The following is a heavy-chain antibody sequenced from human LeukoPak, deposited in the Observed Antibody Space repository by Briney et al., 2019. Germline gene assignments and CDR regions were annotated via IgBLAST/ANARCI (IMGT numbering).Heavy chain of an antibody. CDR2: MNPNSGNT. V-gene: IGHV1-8*01. D-gene: IGHD2-2*01. CDR1: GYTFSSSD. J-gene: IGHJ4*02. CDR3: ARVKRSLFSSTWPGVSHDFDS. Sequence: GASVKVSCKASGYTFSSSDINWVRQAPGQGLEWMGWMNPNSGNTGYAQKFQGRVTMTRNTSINTADMELSSLESEDTAVYYCARVKRSLFSSTWPGVSHDFDSWGQGTLVTVSS.